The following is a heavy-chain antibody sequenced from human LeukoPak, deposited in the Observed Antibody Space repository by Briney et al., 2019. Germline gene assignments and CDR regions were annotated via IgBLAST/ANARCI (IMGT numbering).Heavy chain of an antibody. V-gene: IGHV5-51*01. J-gene: IGHJ6*03. D-gene: IGHD3-22*01. CDR1: GYSSTNYW. CDR3: ARRIYDTSGDYMDV. CDR2: IYPGDSDT. Sequence: GESLKIFCKGSGYSSTNYWIGWVRQMPRKGLVWMGIIYPGDSDTKYSPSFQGRVTISADKSISTAYLQWSSLKASDTAMYYCARRIYDTSGDYMDVWGKGTTVTVSS.